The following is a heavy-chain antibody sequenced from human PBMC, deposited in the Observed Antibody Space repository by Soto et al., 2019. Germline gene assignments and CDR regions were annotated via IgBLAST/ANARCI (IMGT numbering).Heavy chain of an antibody. Sequence: EVQLVESGGGVVQPGGPRGLSGKASGFTFNTPWLHWSGQAPGKGVVWVSGIYFDGITTNYADSVKGRLTVSRDNAKNTVYLHVNTLRDEDTAVYYCARGGAMGVDYWGQGTLVTVSS. CDR3: ARGGAMGVDY. J-gene: IGHJ4*02. CDR1: GFTFNTPW. V-gene: IGHV3-74*01. CDR2: IYFDGITT. D-gene: IGHD1-26*01.